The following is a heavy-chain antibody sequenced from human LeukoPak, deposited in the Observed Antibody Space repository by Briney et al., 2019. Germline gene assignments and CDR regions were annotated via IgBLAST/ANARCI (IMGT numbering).Heavy chain of an antibody. CDR3: ATAVNWYFDL. CDR2: ISSTSSYI. Sequence: GGSLRLSSAASGFTFSSYTMNWVRQAPGKGLEWVSSISSTSSYIYYADSVKGRFTISRDNAKNSLYLQMNSLRAEDTAVYYCATAVNWYFDLWGRGTLVTVSS. V-gene: IGHV3-21*01. J-gene: IGHJ2*01. CDR1: GFTFSSYT.